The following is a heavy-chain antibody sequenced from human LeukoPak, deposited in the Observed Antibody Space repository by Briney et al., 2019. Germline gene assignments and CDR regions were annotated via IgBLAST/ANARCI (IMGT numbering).Heavy chain of an antibody. J-gene: IGHJ4*02. V-gene: IGHV1-2*02. CDR2: INPNSGDT. CDR1: GYNFTGFY. Sequence: ASVKVSCKASGYNFTGFYIHWVRQAPGQGLEWMGWINPNSGDTKVAQKFQGRVTLARDTSISTANLELNTLRSDDAAVYYCSRELGDWGQGTLVTVSS. CDR3: SRELGD.